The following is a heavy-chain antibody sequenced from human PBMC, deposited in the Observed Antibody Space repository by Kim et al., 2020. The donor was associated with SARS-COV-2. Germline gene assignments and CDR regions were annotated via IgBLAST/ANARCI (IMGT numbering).Heavy chain of an antibody. V-gene: IGHV3-23*01. J-gene: IGHJ4*02. CDR2: ISGSGCST. CDR1: GFTFSSYA. Sequence: GSLRLSCAASGFTFSSYAMSWVRQAPGKGLEWVSAISGSGCSTYYADSVKGRFTISRDNSKNTLYLQMNSLRAEDTAVYYCAKDDREGELPIDYWGQGTLVTVSS. CDR3: AKDDREGELPIDY. D-gene: IGHD1-7*01.